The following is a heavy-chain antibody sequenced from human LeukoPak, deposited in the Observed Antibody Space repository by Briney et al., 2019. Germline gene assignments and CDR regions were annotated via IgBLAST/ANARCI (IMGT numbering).Heavy chain of an antibody. CDR3: ARSLWSGYYDGVSSCYYYYMDV. D-gene: IGHD3-3*01. CDR2: IYYSGST. Sequence: KTSQTLSLTCTVSGGSISSGSYFWSWIRQPPGKGLEWIGYIYYSGSTNYNPSLKSRVTISVDTSKNQFSLKLSSVTAADTAVYYCARSLWSGYYDGVSSCYYYYMDVWGKGTTVTVSS. J-gene: IGHJ6*03. CDR1: GGSISSGSYF. V-gene: IGHV4-61*01.